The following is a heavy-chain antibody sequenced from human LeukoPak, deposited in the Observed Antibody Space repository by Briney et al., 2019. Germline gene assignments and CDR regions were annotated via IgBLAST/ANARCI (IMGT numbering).Heavy chain of an antibody. CDR1: GGSFSDYY. CDR3: ARHYGP. Sequence: SETLSLICAVYGGSFSDYYWSWIRQPPGKGLEWIGSIYDSGSTYYNPSLKSRVTISVDTSKNQFSLKLNSVTAADTAVYYCARHYGPWGQGTLVTVSS. D-gene: IGHD3-16*01. J-gene: IGHJ5*02. CDR2: IYDSGST. V-gene: IGHV4-34*01.